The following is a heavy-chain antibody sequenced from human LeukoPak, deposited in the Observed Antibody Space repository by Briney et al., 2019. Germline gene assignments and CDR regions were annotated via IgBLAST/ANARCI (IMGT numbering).Heavy chain of an antibody. J-gene: IGHJ4*02. V-gene: IGHV4-39*01. CDR3: ARRTLGFDD. D-gene: IGHD1-14*01. CDR2: IYYSGST. Sequence: SETLSLTCTVSGGSISSSSYYWRWIRQPPGKGLEWIGSIYYSGSTYYNPSLKSRVTISVDTSKNQFSLKLSSVTAADTAVYYCARRTLGFDDWGQGTLVTVSS. CDR1: GGSISSSSYY.